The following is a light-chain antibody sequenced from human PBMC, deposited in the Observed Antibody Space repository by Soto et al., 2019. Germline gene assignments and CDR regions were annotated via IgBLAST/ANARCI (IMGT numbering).Light chain of an antibody. CDR1: SSDVGGSKF. Sequence: QSVLTQPPSASGSPGQSVSISCTGTSSDVGGSKFVSWYQHHPGKAPKLMIYDVSERPSGVPDRFSGSKSGNTATLTVSGLQAEDEDDYYCSSDAGSNTLIFGTGTKLTVL. J-gene: IGLJ1*01. CDR2: DVS. V-gene: IGLV2-8*01. CDR3: SSDAGSNTLI.